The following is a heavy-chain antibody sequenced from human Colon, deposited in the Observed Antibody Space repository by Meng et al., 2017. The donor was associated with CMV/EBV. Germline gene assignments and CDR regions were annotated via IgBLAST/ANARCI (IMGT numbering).Heavy chain of an antibody. CDR2: INYSEHT. CDR3: ARTMVGGI. J-gene: IGHJ1*01. V-gene: IGHV4-34*01. D-gene: IGHD1-26*01. Sequence: SETLSLTCAVHGGPLNGYIWSWIRKSPGERLEWIGEINYSEHTNYNPSLGGRVTLAMDKSNNQVSLKLTSVTAADTGVYYCARTMVGGIWGLGTPVTVSS. CDR1: GGPLNGYI.